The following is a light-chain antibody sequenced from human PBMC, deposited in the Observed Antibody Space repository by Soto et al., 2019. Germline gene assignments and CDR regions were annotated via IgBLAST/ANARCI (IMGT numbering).Light chain of an antibody. V-gene: IGLV1-44*01. CDR1: SSNIGGNL. CDR2: TNS. J-gene: IGLJ1*01. Sequence: QSVLTQPPSASGTLGQRVTISCSGSSSNIGGNLVNWYQQLPGTAPKLLIYTNSLRPSGVPDRFSSSKSGTSASLAISGLQSEDEADYYCATWDDSLNGYVFGTGTKLTVL. CDR3: ATWDDSLNGYV.